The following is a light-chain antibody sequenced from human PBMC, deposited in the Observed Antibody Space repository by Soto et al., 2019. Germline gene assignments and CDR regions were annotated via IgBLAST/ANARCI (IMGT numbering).Light chain of an antibody. V-gene: IGKV3-20*01. CDR3: QQFDTSPPST. CDR1: HSVSSSY. Sequence: EIVLTQSPGTLSLSPGERATLSCRASHSVSSSYLAWYQQKPDQSPRLLIYVASSRATGIPDRFSGSGSGTDFTLTISRLEHQDCAVYYCQQFDTSPPSTFGQGTRLESK. J-gene: IGKJ5*01. CDR2: VAS.